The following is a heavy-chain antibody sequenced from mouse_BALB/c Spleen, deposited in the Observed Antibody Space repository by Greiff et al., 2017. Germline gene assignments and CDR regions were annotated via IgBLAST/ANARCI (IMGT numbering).Heavy chain of an antibody. CDR2: ISYDGSN. V-gene: IGHV3-6*02. CDR3: ARSFYDGYYGGYFDV. CDR1: GYSITSGYY. D-gene: IGHD2-3*01. J-gene: IGHJ1*01. Sequence: EVKVEESGPGLVKPSQSLSLTCSVTGYSITSGYYWNWIRQFPGNKLEWMGYISYDGSNNYNPSLKNRISITRDTSKNQFFLKLNSVTTEDTATYYCARSFYDGYYGGYFDVWGAGTTVTVSS.